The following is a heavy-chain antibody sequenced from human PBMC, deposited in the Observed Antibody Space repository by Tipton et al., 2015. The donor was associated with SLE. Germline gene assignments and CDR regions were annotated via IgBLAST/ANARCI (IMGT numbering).Heavy chain of an antibody. CDR1: GYSISSGYY. CDR2: INHSGST. CDR3: ARVGHGAPFDY. D-gene: IGHD3-16*01. J-gene: IGHJ4*02. Sequence: TLSLTCTVSGYSISSGYYWGWIRQPPGKGLEWVGEINHSGSTNYNPSLKSRVTISVDTSKNQFSLKMSSVTAADTAVYYCARVGHGAPFDYWGQGTLVTVSS. V-gene: IGHV4-38-2*02.